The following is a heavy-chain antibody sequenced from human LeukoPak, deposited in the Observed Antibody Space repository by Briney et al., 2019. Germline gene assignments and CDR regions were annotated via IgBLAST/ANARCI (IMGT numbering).Heavy chain of an antibody. CDR3: AKAPPNGFLEWFIDY. CDR1: GFTFSSFG. J-gene: IGHJ4*02. D-gene: IGHD3-3*01. Sequence: GGSLRLSCAASGFTFSSFGMNWVRQAPGKGLEWVSSITASSSYIDYATSVKGRFTISRDNSKNTLYPQMNSLRAEDTAVYYCAKAPPNGFLEWFIDYWGQGTLVTVSS. V-gene: IGHV3-21*01. CDR2: ITASSSYI.